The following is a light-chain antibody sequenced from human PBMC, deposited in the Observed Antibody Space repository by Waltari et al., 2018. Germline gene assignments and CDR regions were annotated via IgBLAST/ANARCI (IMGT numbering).Light chain of an antibody. J-gene: IGKJ2*01. CDR2: AAS. CDR1: QNIDDF. V-gene: IGKV1-39*01. CDR3: QQTYSPPPYT. Sequence: DIQMTQSPSSLSAFVGDRVPITCRASQNIDDFVNWYQQKSGEAPKLLIFAASTLQGGVPSRFSGSGSGTDFTLSIRGLQPEDSATYYCQQTYSPPPYTFGQGTRLEIK.